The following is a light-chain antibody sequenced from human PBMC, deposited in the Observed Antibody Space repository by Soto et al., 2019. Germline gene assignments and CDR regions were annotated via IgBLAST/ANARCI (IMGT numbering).Light chain of an antibody. CDR2: PAS. V-gene: IGKV1-6*01. CDR1: QGIRSD. J-gene: IGKJ3*01. CDR3: LQAYIYPFA. Sequence: AIQKTQSPSSLSASVGDRVTITCRASQGIRSDLGWYQQKPGKAPKLLIYPASKLQSGVSSRFSGSGSGTEFTLTISSLQPEDFATYYCLQAYIYPFAFGPGTKVDIK.